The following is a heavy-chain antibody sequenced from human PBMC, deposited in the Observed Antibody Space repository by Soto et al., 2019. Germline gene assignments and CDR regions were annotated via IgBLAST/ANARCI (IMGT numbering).Heavy chain of an antibody. CDR2: IRAGGDLT. CDR1: GFSFSSYN. J-gene: IGHJ4*02. D-gene: IGHD5-12*01. Sequence: PGGSLRLSCVASGFSFSSYNMYWVRQAPGQGLEWLSYIRAGGDLTDYADSVKGRFTISRDNAKDSLYLQMNSLRTEDTAVYYCATLVSGNDRYWGQGTLVTVSS. V-gene: IGHV3-48*01. CDR3: ATLVSGNDRY.